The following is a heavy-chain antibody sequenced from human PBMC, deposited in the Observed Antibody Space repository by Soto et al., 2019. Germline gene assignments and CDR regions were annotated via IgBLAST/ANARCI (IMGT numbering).Heavy chain of an antibody. J-gene: IGHJ4*02. Sequence: GSLRLSCAASGLTYTRYSMNWVRQAPGKGLEWVSSISSTTNYVYYGDSMKGRFTISRDNSKNTLYLQMNSLRAEDTAVYYCARAPGYCSSTSCYTFDYWGQGTLVTVAS. CDR2: ISSTTNYV. CDR3: ARAPGYCSSTSCYTFDY. D-gene: IGHD2-2*02. CDR1: GLTYTRYS. V-gene: IGHV3-21*01.